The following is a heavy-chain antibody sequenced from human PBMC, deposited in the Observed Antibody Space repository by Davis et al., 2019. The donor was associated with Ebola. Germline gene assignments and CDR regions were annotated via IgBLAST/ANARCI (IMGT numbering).Heavy chain of an antibody. CDR1: GFTFSSYG. D-gene: IGHD1-1*01. CDR2: ISYDGSNK. Sequence: GESLKISCAASGFTFSSYGMHWVRQAPGKGLEWVAVISYDGSNKYYADSVKGRFTISRDNSKNTLYLQMNSLRAEDTAVYYCAKDMLFHNLFDYWGQGTLVTVSS. V-gene: IGHV3-30*18. J-gene: IGHJ4*02. CDR3: AKDMLFHNLFDY.